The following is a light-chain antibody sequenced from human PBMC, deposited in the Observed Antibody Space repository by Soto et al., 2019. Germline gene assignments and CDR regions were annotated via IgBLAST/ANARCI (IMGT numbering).Light chain of an antibody. J-gene: IGLJ2*01. CDR3: QVWDSTSEHVV. CDR1: NLETKS. CDR2: DDR. V-gene: IGLV3-21*02. Sequence: SYELTQPPSVSVAPGQTARIACGGDNLETKSVHWSQQKPGQAPVLVVYDDRDRPSGIPERFSGSNSGNAATLTIRRVEAGDEADYYCQVWDSTSEHVVFGGGTKLTVL.